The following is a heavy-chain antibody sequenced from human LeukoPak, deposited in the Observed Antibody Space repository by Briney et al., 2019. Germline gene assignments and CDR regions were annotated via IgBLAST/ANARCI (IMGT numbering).Heavy chain of an antibody. Sequence: PGRSLRLSCAASGVSFSNSAMHWVRQAPGKGLEWVAVISFDGTNKYYADSVKGRFTISRDNSKNTLYVQMNSLRGDDTGVYYCASGSSVACSTTSCPPTDYWGQGTLVTVSS. CDR1: GVSFSNSA. V-gene: IGHV3-30-3*01. D-gene: IGHD2-2*01. CDR2: ISFDGTNK. CDR3: ASGSSVACSTTSCPPTDY. J-gene: IGHJ4*02.